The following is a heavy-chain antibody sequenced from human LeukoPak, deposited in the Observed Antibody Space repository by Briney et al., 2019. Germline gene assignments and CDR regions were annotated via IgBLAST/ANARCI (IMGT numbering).Heavy chain of an antibody. D-gene: IGHD1-7*01. CDR3: AREHNWDYVGDRRFDP. CDR1: GYTFTSCD. J-gene: IGHJ5*02. V-gene: IGHV1-8*01. Sequence: ASLKVSCKASGYTFTSCDINWVRQATGHGLEWMGWMNPNSGNTGYAQKFQSRVTMTRNTTISTAYMELSSLTSEDTAVYYCAREHNWDYVGDRRFDPWGQGTLVTVSS. CDR2: MNPNSGNT.